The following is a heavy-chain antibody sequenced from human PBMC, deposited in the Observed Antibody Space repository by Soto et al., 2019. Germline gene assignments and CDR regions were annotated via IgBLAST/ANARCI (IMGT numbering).Heavy chain of an antibody. CDR3: ARAPGGPGIAEY. V-gene: IGHV1-3*05. CDR1: GYTFTSYA. Sequence: QVQLVQSGAEEKKPGASVKVSCKASGYTFTSYAMHWVRQAPGQRLEWMGWINAGNGNTKYSQKFQGRVTITRDTSASAAYMELSSLRAEDTAVYYCARAPGGPGIAEYWGQGTLVTVSS. CDR2: INAGNGNT. J-gene: IGHJ4*02. D-gene: IGHD6-13*01.